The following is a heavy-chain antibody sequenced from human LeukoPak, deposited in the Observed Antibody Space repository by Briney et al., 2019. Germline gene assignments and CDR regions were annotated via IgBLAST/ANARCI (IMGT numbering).Heavy chain of an antibody. V-gene: IGHV1-8*01. Sequence: ASVKVSCKASGYTFTSYDINWVRQATGQGLEWMGRMNPNSGNTGYAQKFQGRVTMTRNTSISTAYMELSSLRSEDTAVYYCARVRGIAAAGTRWFDPWGQGTLVTVSS. CDR3: ARVRGIAAAGTRWFDP. CDR1: GYTFTSYD. J-gene: IGHJ5*02. D-gene: IGHD6-13*01. CDR2: MNPNSGNT.